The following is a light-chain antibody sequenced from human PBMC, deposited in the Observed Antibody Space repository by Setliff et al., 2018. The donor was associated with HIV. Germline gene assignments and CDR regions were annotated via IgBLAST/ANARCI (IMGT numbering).Light chain of an antibody. CDR2: DVN. CDR1: STDIGHYGL. Sequence: SALGQPASVSGSPGQSTTISSTGTSTDIGHYGLVSWYQQHPGRAPQLILFDVNKRPSGVSSRFFGSKSGNTASLSISGLQAGDEADYFCCAYAGSDTCVFGTGTKVTVL. J-gene: IGLJ1*01. V-gene: IGLV2-23*02. CDR3: CAYAGSDTCV.